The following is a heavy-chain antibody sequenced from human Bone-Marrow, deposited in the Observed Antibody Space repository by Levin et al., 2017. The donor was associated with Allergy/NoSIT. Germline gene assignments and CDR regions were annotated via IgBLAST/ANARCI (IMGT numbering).Heavy chain of an antibody. Sequence: SVKVSCKASGGTFSTFVISWVRQAPGQGLEWVGGIIPILNTPKYAQKFQGRVSITADESTSTAYMDLRSLRSDDTAVYYCAREPNFHGSGNWFDPWGQGTLVIVSS. CDR2: IIPILNTP. CDR3: AREPNFHGSGNWFDP. J-gene: IGHJ5*02. D-gene: IGHD3-10*01. V-gene: IGHV1-69*13. CDR1: GGTFSTFV.